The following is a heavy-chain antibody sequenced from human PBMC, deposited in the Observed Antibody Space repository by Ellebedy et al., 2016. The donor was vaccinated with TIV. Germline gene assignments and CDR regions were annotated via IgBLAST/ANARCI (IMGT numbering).Heavy chain of an antibody. CDR1: GFPLITLS. V-gene: IGHV1-24*01. Sequence: AASVKVSCKVSGFPLITLSIHWVRQAPGKGLEWMGGFDPEDGETVYAQRLQGRITMTEDTSTDTAYMELSSLKSEDTAVYYCATPPPNSSDWWDFGYWGQGTHVTVSS. CDR3: ATPPPNSSDWWDFGY. J-gene: IGHJ4*02. CDR2: FDPEDGET. D-gene: IGHD6-19*01.